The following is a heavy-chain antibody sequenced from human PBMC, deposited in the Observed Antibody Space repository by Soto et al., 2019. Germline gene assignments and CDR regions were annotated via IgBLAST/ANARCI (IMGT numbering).Heavy chain of an antibody. Sequence: EVQLVESGGGLVQPGGSLRLSCAASGFSFSSYWMSWVRQAPGRGLEWVANINQDGSDKYYVDSMKGRFTISRDNAKNSLSLQMNSLRAEDTAVYYCARGYCSGGSCYGAGFDYWGPGTLVTVSS. J-gene: IGHJ4*02. V-gene: IGHV3-7*01. CDR3: ARGYCSGGSCYGAGFDY. CDR2: INQDGSDK. D-gene: IGHD2-15*01. CDR1: GFSFSSYW.